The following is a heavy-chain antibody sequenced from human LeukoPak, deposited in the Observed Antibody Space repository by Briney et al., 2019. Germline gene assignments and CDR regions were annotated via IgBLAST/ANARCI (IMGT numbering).Heavy chain of an antibody. CDR1: GGTFSSYA. J-gene: IGHJ4*02. D-gene: IGHD4-17*01. Sequence: SVKVSCKASGGTFSSYAISWVRQAPGQGIEWMGRIIPIFGTANYAQKFQGRVTITTDESTSTAYMELSSLRSEDTAVYYCARGDFHDDYGDYPFDYWGQGTLVTVSS. V-gene: IGHV1-69*05. CDR2: IIPIFGTA. CDR3: ARGDFHDDYGDYPFDY.